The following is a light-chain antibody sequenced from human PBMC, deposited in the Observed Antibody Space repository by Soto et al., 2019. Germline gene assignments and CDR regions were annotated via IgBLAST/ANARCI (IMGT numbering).Light chain of an antibody. J-gene: IGKJ4*01. CDR2: WAS. CDR1: QSVLHSSNNRNY. Sequence: DIVMTLSPDSLAVSLGERATIHCKSSQSVLHSSNNRNYLAWYQQKGGQPPKLLMYWASTRESGVPDRLSGSGSGTDFTLTISSLQAEDVAVYYCQQYFSTPPTFGGGTKVEIK. CDR3: QQYFSTPPT. V-gene: IGKV4-1*01.